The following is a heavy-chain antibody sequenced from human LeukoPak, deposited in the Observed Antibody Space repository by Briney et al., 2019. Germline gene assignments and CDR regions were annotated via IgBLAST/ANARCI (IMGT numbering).Heavy chain of an antibody. V-gene: IGHV4-59*12. J-gene: IGHJ4*02. CDR2: VFHSGST. CDR3: ARDSSGYYRIDY. Sequence: SETLSLTCTASGASISSYTWSWFRQPPGKGLKWIGYVFHSGSTNYNPSLKSRVTISVDPSKSQFSLKLTSVTAADTAVYYCARDSSGYYRIDYWGQGTLVTVSS. CDR1: GASISSYT. D-gene: IGHD3-22*01.